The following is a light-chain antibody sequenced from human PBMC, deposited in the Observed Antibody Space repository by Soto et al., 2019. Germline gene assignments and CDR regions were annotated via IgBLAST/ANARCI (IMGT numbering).Light chain of an antibody. Sequence: QSALTQPASASGSPGQWITISCTGTSSDVGGYNYVSWYQQHPGKAPKLMIYEVSNRPSGVSNRFSGSKSGNTASLTISGLQAEDEADYYCSSYTSSTMGYVFGTGTKLTVL. V-gene: IGLV2-14*01. CDR1: SSDVGGYNY. CDR2: EVS. J-gene: IGLJ1*01. CDR3: SSYTSSTMGYV.